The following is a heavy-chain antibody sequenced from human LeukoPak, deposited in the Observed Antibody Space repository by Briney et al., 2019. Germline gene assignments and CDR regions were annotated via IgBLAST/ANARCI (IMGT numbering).Heavy chain of an antibody. Sequence: GGSLRLSCAASGFTFNGYWMGWVRQAPGKGVEWVANIKEDGSAQYYVGSVKRRFTISRDNANNSLNLQMNSLRAEDTAVYYCAPSSNAPGNHWGQGTLVTVSS. CDR2: IKEDGSAQ. J-gene: IGHJ1*01. V-gene: IGHV3-7*01. D-gene: IGHD2-2*01. CDR1: GFTFNGYW. CDR3: APSSNAPGNH.